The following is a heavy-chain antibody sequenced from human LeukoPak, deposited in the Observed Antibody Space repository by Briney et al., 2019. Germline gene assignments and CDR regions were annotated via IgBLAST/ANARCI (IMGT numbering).Heavy chain of an antibody. Sequence: ETLSLTCTVSGGSISSYYWSWIRQPPGKGLEWIGYIYYSGSTNYNPSLKSRVTISVDASKNQFSLKLSSVTAADTAVYYCARTNYDFWSGHNWFDPWGQGTLVTVSS. CDR2: IYYSGST. D-gene: IGHD3-3*01. V-gene: IGHV4-59*01. J-gene: IGHJ5*02. CDR1: GGSISSYY. CDR3: ARTNYDFWSGHNWFDP.